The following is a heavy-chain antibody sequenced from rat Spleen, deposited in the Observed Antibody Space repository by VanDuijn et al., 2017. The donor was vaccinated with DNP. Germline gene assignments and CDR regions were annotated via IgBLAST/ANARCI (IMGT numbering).Heavy chain of an antibody. Sequence: QVQLKESGPSLVQPSQALSLTCTVSGFSLTSYGVCWVRQPPGKGLEWMGRIQSGGVTDYNSALKSRLSITRDTSKSQVFLELNSVQTEDTAMYFCAGPIYFYSVLDYWGQGVMVTVSS. CDR1: GFSLTSYG. CDR2: IQSGGVT. CDR3: AGPIYFYSVLDY. D-gene: IGHD1-2*01. V-gene: IGHV2-27*01. J-gene: IGHJ2*01.